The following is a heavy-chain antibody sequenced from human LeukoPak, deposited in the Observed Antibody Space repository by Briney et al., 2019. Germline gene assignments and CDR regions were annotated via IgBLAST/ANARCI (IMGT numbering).Heavy chain of an antibody. CDR2: IYYSGST. Sequence: SETLSLTCTVSGGSISSYYWSWIRQPPGKGLEWIGYIYYSGSTNYNPSLKSRVTISVDTSKNQFSLKLSSVTAADTAVYYCARGDYYGSGSRYFDYWGQGTLVTVSS. V-gene: IGHV4-59*01. CDR1: GGSISSYY. J-gene: IGHJ4*02. D-gene: IGHD3-10*01. CDR3: ARGDYYGSGSRYFDY.